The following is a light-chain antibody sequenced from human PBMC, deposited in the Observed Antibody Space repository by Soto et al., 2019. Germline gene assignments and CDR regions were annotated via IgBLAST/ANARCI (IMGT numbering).Light chain of an antibody. CDR2: DVT. CDR3: SSYTSSSTLYV. J-gene: IGLJ1*01. CDR1: SSDVGDNNY. V-gene: IGLV2-14*01. Sequence: QSALTQPASVSGSPGQSITISCTGTSSDVGDNNYVSWYQQHPGKAPKLMIYDVTHRTSGISNRFSGSKSGNTASLTISGIQAEDEADYYCSSYTSSSTLYVFGTGTKLTVL.